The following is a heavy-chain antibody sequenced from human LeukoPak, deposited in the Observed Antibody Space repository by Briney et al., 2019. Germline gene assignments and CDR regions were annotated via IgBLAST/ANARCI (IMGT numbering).Heavy chain of an antibody. Sequence: QPGRSLRLSCAASGFTFSSYGMHWVRQTPGKGLEWVALISFDGSNKYYADSVMGRFTISRDNSKNTLYLQMNSLRAEDTAVYYCAKRPLSGYYSYDAFDIWGQGTMVTVSS. J-gene: IGHJ3*02. CDR1: GFTFSSYG. CDR2: ISFDGSNK. CDR3: AKRPLSGYYSYDAFDI. V-gene: IGHV3-30*18. D-gene: IGHD3-22*01.